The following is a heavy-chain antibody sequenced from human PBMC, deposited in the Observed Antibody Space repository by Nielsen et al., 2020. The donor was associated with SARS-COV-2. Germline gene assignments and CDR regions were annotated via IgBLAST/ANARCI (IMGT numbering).Heavy chain of an antibody. V-gene: IGHV4-34*01. CDR2: INHSGST. Sequence: RQAPGKGLEWVGEINHSGSTNYNPSLKSRVTISVDTSKNQFSLKLSSVTAADTAVYYCARQYYYDSSGYPEGPDYWGQGTLVTVSS. J-gene: IGHJ4*02. CDR3: ARQYYYDSSGYPEGPDY. D-gene: IGHD3-22*01.